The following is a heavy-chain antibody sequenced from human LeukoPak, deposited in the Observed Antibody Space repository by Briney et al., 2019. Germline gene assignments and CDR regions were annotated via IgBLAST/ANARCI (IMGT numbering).Heavy chain of an antibody. V-gene: IGHV3-21*01. CDR2: ISSSSSYI. CDR1: GFNFSSYS. D-gene: IGHD3-22*01. J-gene: IGHJ4*02. CDR3: ARDAPINYYDSSGYYPVDY. Sequence: GGSLRLSCAASGFNFSSYSMNWVRQAPGKGLEWVSSISSSSSYIYYADSVKGRFTISRDNAKNSLYLQMNSLRAEDTAVYYCARDAPINYYDSSGYYPVDYWGQGTLVTVSS.